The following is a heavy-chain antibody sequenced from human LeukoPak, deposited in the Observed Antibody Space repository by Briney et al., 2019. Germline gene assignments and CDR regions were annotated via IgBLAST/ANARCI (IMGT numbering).Heavy chain of an antibody. CDR2: ISSSSSYI. Sequence: GGSLRLSCAASGFTFSSYSMNWVRQAPGKGLEWVSSISSSSSYIYYADSVKGRFTISRDNAKNSLYLQMNSLRAEDTAVYYCAAPRGKGAFDIWGQGTMVTVSS. D-gene: IGHD1-14*01. J-gene: IGHJ3*02. CDR1: GFTFSSYS. CDR3: AAPRGKGAFDI. V-gene: IGHV3-21*01.